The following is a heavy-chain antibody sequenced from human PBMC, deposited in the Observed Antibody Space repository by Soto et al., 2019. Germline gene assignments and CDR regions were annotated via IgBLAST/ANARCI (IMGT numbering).Heavy chain of an antibody. CDR1: GFTLTSYW. J-gene: IGHJ4*02. V-gene: IGHV3-7*03. CDR2: IKQDGSEK. Sequence: GGSLRLSCAASGFTLTSYWMSWVRQAPGKGLEWVANIKQDGSEKSYVDSVKGRFTVSRDNIKNSLYLQMNTLRADDTAMYYCVRGYNWNYGVKFYYDYWGQGTLVTVSS. D-gene: IGHD1-7*01. CDR3: VRGYNWNYGVKFYYDY.